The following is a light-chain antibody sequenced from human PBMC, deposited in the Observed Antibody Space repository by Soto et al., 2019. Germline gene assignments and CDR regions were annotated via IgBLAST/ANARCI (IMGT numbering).Light chain of an antibody. CDR2: GAS. CDR1: QSVNSNY. J-gene: IGKJ1*01. V-gene: IGKV3-20*01. CDR3: QQYENSPRT. Sequence: EIVLTQSPGTLSLSPGERATLSCRASQSVNSNYLAWYQQKPGQGPRLLMYGASSRATGIPDRFSGSGSGKDFTLAISRLEPEDFAVYYCQQYENSPRTFGQGTKVEIK.